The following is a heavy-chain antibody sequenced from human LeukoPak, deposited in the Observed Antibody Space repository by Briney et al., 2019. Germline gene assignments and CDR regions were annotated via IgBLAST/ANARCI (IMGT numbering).Heavy chain of an antibody. V-gene: IGHV3-7*01. Sequence: GGSLRLSCAASRFTFSSYWMSWVRQAPGKGLEWVANIKQDGSEKYYVDSVKGRFTISRDNAKNSLYLQMNSLRAEDTAVYYCARGYYYGSGSFYYFDYWGQGTLVTVSS. CDR2: IKQDGSEK. CDR3: ARGYYYGSGSFYYFDY. J-gene: IGHJ4*02. D-gene: IGHD3-10*01. CDR1: RFTFSSYW.